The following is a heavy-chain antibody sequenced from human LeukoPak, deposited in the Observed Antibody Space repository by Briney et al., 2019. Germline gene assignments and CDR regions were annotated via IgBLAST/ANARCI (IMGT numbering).Heavy chain of an antibody. CDR1: GFTFSSYG. V-gene: IGHV3-30*02. CDR3: AKDHPDYSRGFDY. D-gene: IGHD4-11*01. J-gene: IGHJ4*02. CDR2: IRYDGSNK. Sequence: PGGSLRLSCAASGFTFSSYGMHWVRQAPGKGLEWVAFIRYDGSNKYYADSVKGRFTISRDNSKNTLYLQMNSLRAEDTAVYYCAKDHPDYSRGFDYWGQGTLVPVSS.